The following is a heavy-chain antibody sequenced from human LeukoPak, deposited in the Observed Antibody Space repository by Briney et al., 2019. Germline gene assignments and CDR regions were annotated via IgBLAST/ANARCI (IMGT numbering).Heavy chain of an antibody. Sequence: ASVKVSCKASGYTFTGYYMHWVRLAPGQGPEWMGWINPNSGGTKYAQKFQGRVTMTSDTSISTAYMELSRLRSDDTAVYYCARDSYEQLELLFWGQGTLVTVSS. V-gene: IGHV1-2*02. CDR1: GYTFTGYY. CDR3: ARDSYEQLELLF. J-gene: IGHJ4*02. CDR2: INPNSGGT. D-gene: IGHD1-1*01.